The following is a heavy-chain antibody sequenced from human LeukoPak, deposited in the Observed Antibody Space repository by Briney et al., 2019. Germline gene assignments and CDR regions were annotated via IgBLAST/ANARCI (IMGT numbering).Heavy chain of an antibody. J-gene: IGHJ6*03. V-gene: IGHV4-34*01. D-gene: IGHD3-3*01. CDR1: GGSFSGYY. CDR3: ATHSFGVVRRRYYYMDV. Sequence: SETLSLTCAVYGGSFSGYYWSWIRQPPGKGLGWIGEINHSGSTNYNPSLKSRVTISVDTSKNQFSLKLSSVTAADTAVYYCATHSFGVVRRRYYYMDVWGKGTTVTVSS. CDR2: INHSGST.